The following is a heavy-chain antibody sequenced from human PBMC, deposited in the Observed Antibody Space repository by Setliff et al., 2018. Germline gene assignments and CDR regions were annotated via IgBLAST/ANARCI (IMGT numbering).Heavy chain of an antibody. D-gene: IGHD3-3*01. J-gene: IGHJ5*02. CDR2: ISSSSSYI. CDR3: ARDKLRFLENWFDP. Sequence: GGSLRLSCAASGFTFGSYSMNWVRQAPGKGLEWVSYISSSSSYIYYADSVKGRFTISRDNAKNSLYLQMNSLRAEDTAVYYCARDKLRFLENWFDPWGQGTLVTVSS. V-gene: IGHV3-21*05. CDR1: GFTFGSYS.